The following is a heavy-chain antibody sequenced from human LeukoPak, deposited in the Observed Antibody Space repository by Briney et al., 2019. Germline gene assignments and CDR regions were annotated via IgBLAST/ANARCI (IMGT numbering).Heavy chain of an antibody. CDR1: GFTFSNYA. J-gene: IGHJ4*02. D-gene: IGHD2-15*01. Sequence: GRSLRLSCAASGFTFSNYAMYWVRQAPGRGLEWVSSISGSGGSTYYADSVMDRFTISRDNSKNTLYLQMNSLRAEDTAVYYCAYCSGGSCSGSPVDYWGQGTLVTVSS. CDR2: ISGSGGST. CDR3: AYCSGGSCSGSPVDY. V-gene: IGHV3-23*01.